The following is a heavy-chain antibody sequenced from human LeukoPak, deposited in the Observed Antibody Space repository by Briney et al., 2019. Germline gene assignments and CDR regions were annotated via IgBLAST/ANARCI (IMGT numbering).Heavy chain of an antibody. CDR1: GFTFSSYE. D-gene: IGHD4-17*01. Sequence: PGGSLRLSCAASGFTFSSYEMNWVRQAPGKGLEWVSAISGSGGSTYYADSVKGRFTISRDNSKNTLYLQMNSLRAEDTAVYYCAKGPHYGDYAAAAFDIWGQGTMVTVSS. J-gene: IGHJ3*02. CDR2: ISGSGGST. V-gene: IGHV3-23*01. CDR3: AKGPHYGDYAAAAFDI.